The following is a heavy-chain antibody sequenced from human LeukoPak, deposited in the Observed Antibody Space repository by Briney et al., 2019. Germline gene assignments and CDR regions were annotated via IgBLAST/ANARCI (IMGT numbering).Heavy chain of an antibody. CDR3: ARYLKCTVWY. Sequence: SGTLSLTCAVSGGSISSSYWWWWVRQPPGEGVGWIGEIYHSGTTNYNPSIKSRVTILVDTSKNQFSLRLTLVTAGNTAVYYCARYLKCTVWYWGEGTLVTVSS. J-gene: IGHJ1*01. CDR2: IYHSGTT. V-gene: IGHV4-4*02. CDR1: GGSISSSYW. D-gene: IGHD2-8*01.